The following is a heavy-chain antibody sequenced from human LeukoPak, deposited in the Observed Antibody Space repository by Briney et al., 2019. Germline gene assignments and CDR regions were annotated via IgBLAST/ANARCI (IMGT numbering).Heavy chain of an antibody. D-gene: IGHD5-12*01. J-gene: IGHJ3*02. V-gene: IGHV3-9*01. Sequence: QTGGSLRLSCAASGFTFDDYAMHWVRQAPGEGLEWVSGISWNSGSIGYADSVKGRFTISRDNAKNSPYLQMNSLRAEDTALYYCAKDFPFGSGYANAFDIWGQGTMVTVSS. CDR3: AKDFPFGSGYANAFDI. CDR2: ISWNSGSI. CDR1: GFTFDDYA.